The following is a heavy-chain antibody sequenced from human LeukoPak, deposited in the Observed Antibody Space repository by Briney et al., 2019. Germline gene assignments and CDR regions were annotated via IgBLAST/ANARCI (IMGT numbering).Heavy chain of an antibody. J-gene: IGHJ4*02. CDR1: GGSISSYY. CDR2: IYYSGST. D-gene: IGHD6-13*01. V-gene: IGHV4-59*01. Sequence: SETLSLTCTVSGGSISSYYRSWIRQPPGKGLEWIGYIYYSGSTNYNPSLKSQVTISVDTSKNQFSLKLSSVTAADTAVYYCARRSGYSSSWFDYWGQGTLVTVSS. CDR3: ARRSGYSSSWFDY.